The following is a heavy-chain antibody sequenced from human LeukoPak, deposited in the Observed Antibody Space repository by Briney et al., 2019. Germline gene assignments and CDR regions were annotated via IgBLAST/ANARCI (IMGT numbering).Heavy chain of an antibody. Sequence: GGSLRLSCAAFGFTFSSYAMHWVRQAPGKGLEWVAVISYDGSNKFYADSVKGRFTISRDNSKNTLYVQMNSLRPEDTAVYYCASLTSSGYDREYWGQGTLVTVSS. V-gene: IGHV3-30-3*01. CDR2: ISYDGSNK. D-gene: IGHD3-22*01. CDR3: ASLTSSGYDREY. J-gene: IGHJ4*02. CDR1: GFTFSSYA.